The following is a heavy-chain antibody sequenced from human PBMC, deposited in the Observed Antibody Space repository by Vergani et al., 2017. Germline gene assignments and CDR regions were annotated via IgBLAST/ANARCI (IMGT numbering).Heavy chain of an antibody. CDR1: GYTFFNYG. J-gene: IGHJ4*02. CDR2: IRDDTGDT. Sequence: QVQLVQSVPEVKRPGASVKVSCKTSGYTFFNYGVNWIRRAPRQGFECLGWIRDDTGDTQYSERLQDRVTLTTDSSTNTAYMELRSLKYDDTAVYYCARDGTYYYGSGSFYLFDYWGQGTLVTVSS. D-gene: IGHD3-10*01. CDR3: ARDGTYYYGSGSFYLFDY. V-gene: IGHV1-18*04.